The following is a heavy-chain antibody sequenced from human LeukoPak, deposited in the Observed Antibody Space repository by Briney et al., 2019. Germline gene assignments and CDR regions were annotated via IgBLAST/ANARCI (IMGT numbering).Heavy chain of an antibody. CDR1: GFTFSSYT. CDR3: ARGVAPIDY. CDR2: ISSSSSTI. J-gene: IGHJ4*02. V-gene: IGHV3-48*04. D-gene: IGHD3-3*01. Sequence: GGSLRLSCAASGFTFSSYTMTWVRQAPGKGLEWVSYISSSSSTIYCADSVKGRFTISRDNAKNSLYLQMNSLRAEDTAVYYCARGVAPIDYWGQGTLVTVSS.